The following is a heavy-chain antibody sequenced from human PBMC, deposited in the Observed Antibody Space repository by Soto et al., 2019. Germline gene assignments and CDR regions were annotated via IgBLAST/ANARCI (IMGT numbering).Heavy chain of an antibody. Sequence: ASVKVSCKASGYTFTSYDINWVRQATGQGLEWMGWMNPNSGNTGYAQKFQGRVTMTRTTSISTAYMELSSLRSEDTAVYYCARFLRPRGGWYAGAYWGQGTLDTVSS. CDR2: MNPNSGNT. V-gene: IGHV1-8*01. CDR3: ARFLRPRGGWYAGAY. CDR1: GYTFTSYD. J-gene: IGHJ4*02. D-gene: IGHD6-19*01.